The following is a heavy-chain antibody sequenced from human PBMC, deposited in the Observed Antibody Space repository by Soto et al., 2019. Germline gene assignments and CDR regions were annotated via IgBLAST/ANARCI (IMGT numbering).Heavy chain of an antibody. Sequence: SVKVSCKASGGTFSSYAISWVRQAPGQGLEWMGGIIPIFGTANYAQKLQGRVTITADESTSTAYMELSSLRSEDTAVYYCAREIVGTVTTRGYGMDVWGQGTTVTVSS. V-gene: IGHV1-69*13. CDR3: AREIVGTVTTRGYGMDV. J-gene: IGHJ6*02. CDR2: IIPIFGTA. CDR1: GGTFSSYA. D-gene: IGHD4-4*01.